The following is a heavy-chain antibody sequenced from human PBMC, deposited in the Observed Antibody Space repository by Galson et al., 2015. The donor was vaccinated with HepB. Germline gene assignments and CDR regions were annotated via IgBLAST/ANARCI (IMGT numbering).Heavy chain of an antibody. J-gene: IGHJ4*02. CDR3: AKIRWELYSQTDY. CDR1: GFNFGTYA. D-gene: IGHD4-23*01. V-gene: IGHV3-23*01. CDR2: IGGGGVDR. Sequence: SLRLSCAASGFNFGTYAMSWVRQAPRKGLEWVSGIGGGGVDRHYADSVRGRFTISRDNSKNTLYLQMNSLRAEDTAVYYCAKIRWELYSQTDYWGQGTLVTVSS.